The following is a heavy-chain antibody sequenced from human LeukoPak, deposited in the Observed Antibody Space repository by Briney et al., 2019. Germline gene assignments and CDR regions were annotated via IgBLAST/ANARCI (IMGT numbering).Heavy chain of an antibody. D-gene: IGHD2-21*01. V-gene: IGHV4-34*01. CDR2: IHQSGSA. CDR1: GGSFSGYY. CDR3: ARGIPLLKWFDP. Sequence: SETLSLTCAVYGGSFSGYYWTWIRQPPGKGLEWIGEIHQSGSANYNPSLKSRLSISLDTSKNQFSLKFTSVTAADTAIYYCARGIPLLKWFDPWGLGTLVTVSS. J-gene: IGHJ5*02.